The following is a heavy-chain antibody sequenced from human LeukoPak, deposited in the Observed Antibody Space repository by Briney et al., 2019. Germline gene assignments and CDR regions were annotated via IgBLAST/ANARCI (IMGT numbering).Heavy chain of an antibody. CDR1: GYTFTGYY. CDR2: INPNSGGT. CDR3: ARESKGGSGSYYYYMDV. J-gene: IGHJ6*03. D-gene: IGHD3-10*01. Sequence: ASVKVSCKASGYTFTGYYMHWVRQAPGQGLEWMGWINPNSGGTNYAQKFQGRVTMTRDTSISTACMELSRLRSDDTAVYYCARESKGGSGSYYYYMDVWGKGTTVTVSS. V-gene: IGHV1-2*02.